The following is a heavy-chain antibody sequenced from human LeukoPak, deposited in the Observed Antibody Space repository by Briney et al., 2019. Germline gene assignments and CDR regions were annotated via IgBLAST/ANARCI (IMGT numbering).Heavy chain of an antibody. V-gene: IGHV3-23*01. CDR1: GFTFSSYA. Sequence: GGSLRLSCAASGFTFSSYAMSWVRQAPGKGLGWVSGISGSGSSTYYADSVKGRFSISRDNSKNTLYLQMNSLRAEETAVDYCARARYCTSTSCYIDYWGQGTLATVSS. J-gene: IGHJ4*02. CDR3: ARARYCTSTSCYIDY. CDR2: ISGSGSST. D-gene: IGHD2-2*02.